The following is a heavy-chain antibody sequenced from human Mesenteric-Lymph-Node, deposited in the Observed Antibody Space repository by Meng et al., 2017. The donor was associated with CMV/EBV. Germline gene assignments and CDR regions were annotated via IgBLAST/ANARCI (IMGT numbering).Heavy chain of an antibody. CDR2: IYHSGNT. CDR1: GGSISSSSYY. CDR3: AREGGSEAIFGGGSMDV. V-gene: IGHV4-39*07. Sequence: SETLSLTCTVSGGSISSSSYYWGWIRQPPGKGLEWIGNIYHSGNTYYNPSLKSRVTISLDTSKNQLSLKVSSVTAADAAVYYCAREGGSEAIFGGGSMDVWGQGTTVTVSS. D-gene: IGHD3-3*01. J-gene: IGHJ6*02.